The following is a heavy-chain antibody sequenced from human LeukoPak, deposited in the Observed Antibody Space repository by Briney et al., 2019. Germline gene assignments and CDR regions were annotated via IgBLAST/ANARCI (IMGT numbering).Heavy chain of an antibody. CDR2: IYYSGST. Sequence: SETLSLTCTVSGGSISSYYRSWIRQPPGKGLEWIGYIYYSGSTNYNPSLKSRVTISVDTSKNQFSLKLSSVTAADTAVYYCARMTARLYRGFDYWGQGTLVTVSS. D-gene: IGHD6-6*01. J-gene: IGHJ4*02. CDR3: ARMTARLYRGFDY. CDR1: GGSISSYY. V-gene: IGHV4-59*01.